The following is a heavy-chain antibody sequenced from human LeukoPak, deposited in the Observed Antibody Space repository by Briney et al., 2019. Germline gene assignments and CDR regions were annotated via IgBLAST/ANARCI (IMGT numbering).Heavy chain of an antibody. Sequence: GGSLRLSCTASGFTFSSYTMSWVRQAPGEGLEWLSAINGRGITYYAGSVKGRFTISRDNSENTLYLQMNSPTVDDTAVYFCAKERQTGDYFTSDYWGQGTLVTVSS. CDR1: GFTFSSYT. V-gene: IGHV3-23*01. CDR2: INGRGIT. J-gene: IGHJ4*02. CDR3: AKERQTGDYFTSDY. D-gene: IGHD4-17*01.